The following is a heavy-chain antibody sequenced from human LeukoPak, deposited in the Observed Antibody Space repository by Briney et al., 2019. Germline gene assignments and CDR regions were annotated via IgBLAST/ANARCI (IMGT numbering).Heavy chain of an antibody. V-gene: IGHV3-74*01. J-gene: IGHJ6*02. CDR3: ARDGRRGSSWLYYYYGMDV. CDR1: GFTFSSYW. CDR2: INSAGSST. Sequence: GGPLRLSCGASGFTFSSYWMHWVRQAPGKGLVWVSRINSAGSSTTYADSVQGRFTISRDNSKNTLYLQMNSLRAEDTAVYYCARDGRRGSSWLYYYYGMDVWGQGTTVTVSS. D-gene: IGHD6-13*01.